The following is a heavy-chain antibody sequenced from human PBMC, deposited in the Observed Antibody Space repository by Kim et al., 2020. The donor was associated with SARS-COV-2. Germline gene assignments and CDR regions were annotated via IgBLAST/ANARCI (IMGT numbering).Heavy chain of an antibody. V-gene: IGHV1-2*02. J-gene: IGHJ6*02. D-gene: IGHD3-3*01. Sequence: ASVKVSCKASGYTFTGYYMHWVRQAPGQGLEWMGWINPNSGGTNYAQKFQGRVTMTRDTSISTAYMELSRLRSDDTAVYYCAREQYSDFWSGYLRYYYYGMDVWGQGTTVTVSS. CDR2: INPNSGGT. CDR3: AREQYSDFWSGYLRYYYYGMDV. CDR1: GYTFTGYY.